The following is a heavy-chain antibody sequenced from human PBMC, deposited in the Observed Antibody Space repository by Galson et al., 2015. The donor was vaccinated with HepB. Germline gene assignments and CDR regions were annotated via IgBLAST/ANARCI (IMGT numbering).Heavy chain of an antibody. CDR3: AKDVDNWNYLGY. D-gene: IGHD1-20*01. V-gene: IGHV3-30*18. J-gene: IGHJ4*02. CDR2: ISYDGSNK. CDR1: GFTFSSYG. Sequence: SLRLSCAASGFTFSSYGMHWVRQAPGKGLEWVAVISYDGSNKYYADSVKGRFTISRDNSKNTLYLQMNSPRAEDTAVYYCAKDVDNWNYLGYWGQGTLVTVSS.